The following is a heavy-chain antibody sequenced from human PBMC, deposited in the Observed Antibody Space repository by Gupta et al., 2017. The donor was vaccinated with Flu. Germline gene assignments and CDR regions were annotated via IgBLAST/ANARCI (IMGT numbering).Heavy chain of an antibody. V-gene: IGHV3-23*01. CDR2: ISGSSGTT. Sequence: EVLLLESGGGLVRPGGSLRLSCVASGFRFNNYAMSWVRQAPGKGLEWVSSISGSSGTTYYADSVKGRFTISRDNSKNTLYLQMNSLRAEDTAIYFCAKYMVFHYSSMDVWGKGTTVTVSS. CDR1: GFRFNNYA. D-gene: IGHD3-10*01. CDR3: AKYMVFHYSSMDV. J-gene: IGHJ6*03.